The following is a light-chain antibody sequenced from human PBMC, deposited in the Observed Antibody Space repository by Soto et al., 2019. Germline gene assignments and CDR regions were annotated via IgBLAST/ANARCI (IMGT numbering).Light chain of an antibody. V-gene: IGKV3-20*01. CDR2: DAS. Sequence: EIVLTQSPGTLSLSPGERATLSCRASQSVSSSYLAWYQQKPGQAPRLLIYDASTRATGIPDRFSGSGSGTEFTLTISSLQSEDFAVYYCQQYDTWPLTFGGGTKVDIK. CDR1: QSVSSSY. CDR3: QQYDTWPLT. J-gene: IGKJ4*01.